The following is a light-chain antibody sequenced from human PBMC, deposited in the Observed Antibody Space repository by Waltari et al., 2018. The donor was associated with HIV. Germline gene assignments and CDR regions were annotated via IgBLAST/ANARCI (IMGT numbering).Light chain of an antibody. Sequence: QPVLTQPPSESGTPGQRVTISCSGSSSNIGRNYVYWYQQLPGTAPKRLIYRNNQRPSGVPDRFSGSKSGTSASLAISGLRSEDEADYYCAAWDDSLSVVYVFGTGTKVTVL. CDR1: SSNIGRNY. J-gene: IGLJ1*01. CDR2: RNN. CDR3: AAWDDSLSVVYV. V-gene: IGLV1-47*01.